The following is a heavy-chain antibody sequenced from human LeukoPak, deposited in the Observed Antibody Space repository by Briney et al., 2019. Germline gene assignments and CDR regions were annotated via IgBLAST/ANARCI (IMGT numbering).Heavy chain of an antibody. CDR3: AKDRGRPRVATTLYYFDY. V-gene: IGHV3-33*06. CDR2: ILYDGSNQ. Sequence: SGGSLRLSCAASGFTFSGYGMHWVRQAPGKGLGWVAVILYDGSNQYYADSVKGRFTISRDNSKNTLYLQMNSLRAEDTAVYYCAKDRGRPRVATTLYYFDYWGQGTLVTVSS. CDR1: GFTFSGYG. J-gene: IGHJ4*02. D-gene: IGHD5-12*01.